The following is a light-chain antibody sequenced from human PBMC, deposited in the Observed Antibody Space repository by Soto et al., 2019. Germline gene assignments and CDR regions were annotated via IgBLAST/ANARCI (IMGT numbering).Light chain of an antibody. Sequence: QSVLTQPASVSGAPGQRVTISCTGSSSNIGAGYDVHWYRQLPGTAPKLLIYGNSNRPSGVPDRFSGSKSGTSASLAITGLQAEDEADYYCQSYDSSLSGSYVFGTGTKVTVL. CDR2: GNS. CDR3: QSYDSSLSGSYV. V-gene: IGLV1-40*01. J-gene: IGLJ1*01. CDR1: SSNIGAGYD.